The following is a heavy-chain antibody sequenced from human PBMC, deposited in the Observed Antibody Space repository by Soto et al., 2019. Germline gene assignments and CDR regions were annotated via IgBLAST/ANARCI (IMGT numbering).Heavy chain of an antibody. Sequence: EVLLVESGGGLVQPDRPLRLSCEASGFNFGNYAMHWVRQVPGKGLEWVSAISWNSGQLDYADSVRGRFTLSRDNGKNSLYLEMNSLRPDDTALYFCAKDNSTGEYSYYCHLDGWGRGTTVIVSS. CDR1: GFNFGNYA. CDR2: ISWNSGQL. V-gene: IGHV3-9*01. CDR3: AKDNSTGEYSYYCHLDG. J-gene: IGHJ6*03.